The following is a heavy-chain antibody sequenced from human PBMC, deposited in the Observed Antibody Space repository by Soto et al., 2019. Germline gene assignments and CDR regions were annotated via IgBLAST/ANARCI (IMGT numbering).Heavy chain of an antibody. CDR1: GYTFTSYY. V-gene: IGHV1-46*01. D-gene: IGHD6-13*01. CDR3: TRQQLATNWFDP. Sequence: QVQLVQSGAEVKKPGASVKVSCKASGYTFTSYYMHWVRQAPGQALEWMGIINPSGGSTSYAQKFQGRATMTRDTSTGTVYMELSSLRSEDTAVYYCTRQQLATNWFDPWGQGTLVTVSS. CDR2: INPSGGST. J-gene: IGHJ5*02.